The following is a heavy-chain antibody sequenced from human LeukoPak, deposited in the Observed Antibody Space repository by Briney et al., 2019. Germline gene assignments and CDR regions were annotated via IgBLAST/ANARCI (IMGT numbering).Heavy chain of an antibody. J-gene: IGHJ4*02. CDR2: IIPILGIA. D-gene: IGHD5-18*01. CDR3: AIGYSYGYGVFDY. CDR1: GGTFSSYA. Sequence: SVKVSCKASGGTFSSYAISWVRQAPGQGLEWMGRIIPILGIANHAQKFQGRVTITADKSTSTAYMELSSLRSEDTAVYYCAIGYSYGYGVFDYWGQGTLVTVSS. V-gene: IGHV1-69*04.